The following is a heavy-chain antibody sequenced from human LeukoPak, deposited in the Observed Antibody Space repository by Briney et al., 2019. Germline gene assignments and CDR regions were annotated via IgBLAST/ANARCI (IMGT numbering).Heavy chain of an antibody. CDR1: GYTFTSYA. J-gene: IGHJ3*02. Sequence: ASVKVSCKTSGYTFTSYAMNWVRQAPGQGLEFMGWINTNTGNPTYAQGFAGRFVFSLDTSVSTAYLQISSLKAADTAVYYCASFNASAWGAFDIWGQGTMVTVSS. CDR2: INTNTGNP. V-gene: IGHV7-4-1*02. CDR3: ASFNASAWGAFDI. D-gene: IGHD2/OR15-2a*01.